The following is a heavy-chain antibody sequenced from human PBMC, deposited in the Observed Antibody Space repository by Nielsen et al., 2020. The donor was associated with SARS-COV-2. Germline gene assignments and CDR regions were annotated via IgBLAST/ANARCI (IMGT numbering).Heavy chain of an antibody. V-gene: IGHV4-34*01. J-gene: IGHJ4*02. D-gene: IGHD2-15*01. CDR3: ARERPGPVVGYYFDY. Sequence: SQTLSLTCAVYGGSFSGYYWSWIRQPPGTGLEWIGEINHSGSTNYNSSLKRRVTISVDTSKNQFSLKLSSVTAADTAVYYCARERPGPVVGYYFDYWGQGTLVTVSS. CDR2: INHSGST. CDR1: GGSFSGYY.